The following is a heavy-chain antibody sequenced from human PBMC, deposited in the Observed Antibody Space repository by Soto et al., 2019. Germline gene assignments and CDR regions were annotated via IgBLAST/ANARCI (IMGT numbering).Heavy chain of an antibody. J-gene: IGHJ4*02. CDR3: AKDTYYYDSSGYYVFDN. CDR2: ISYDGSNK. Sequence: GGSLRLSCAASGFIFSSYGMHWVRQAPGKGLEWVAGISYDGSNKYYADSVAGRVTISRDNSKNTVFLQMNSLRAEDTAVYYCAKDTYYYDSSGYYVFDNWGQGTLVTVSS. D-gene: IGHD3-22*01. V-gene: IGHV3-30*18. CDR1: GFIFSSYG.